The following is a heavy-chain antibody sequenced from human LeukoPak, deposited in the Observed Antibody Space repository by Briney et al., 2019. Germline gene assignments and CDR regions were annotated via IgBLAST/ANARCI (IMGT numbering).Heavy chain of an antibody. Sequence: PGGSLRLSCAASGFTFSPYAMSWVRRAPGKGLEWVSNISGSGRGSNTYYADSVKGRFTISRDNSKNTLYLQMNSLRAEDTAVYYCAKSGLNRFDYWGQGTLVTVS. CDR1: GFTFSPYA. J-gene: IGHJ4*02. D-gene: IGHD2-15*01. CDR3: AKSGLNRFDY. CDR2: ISGSGRGSNT. V-gene: IGHV3-23*01.